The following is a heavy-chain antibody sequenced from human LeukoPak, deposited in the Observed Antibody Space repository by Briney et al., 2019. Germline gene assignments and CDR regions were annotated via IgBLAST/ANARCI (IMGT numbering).Heavy chain of an antibody. CDR2: SRNKANGYTT. CDR1: GLTFSDDY. CDR3: VRWKTDGYSYNY. D-gene: IGHD5-24*01. Sequence: GGSLRLSCAASGLTFSDDYMDWGRGAPGKGGGGGGGSRNKANGYTTEYAAPVRGRFTIPRAESKNSTHMHMNSLQREDTALYSCVRWKTDGYSYNYWGQGPLAPVSP. V-gene: IGHV3-72*01. J-gene: IGHJ4*02.